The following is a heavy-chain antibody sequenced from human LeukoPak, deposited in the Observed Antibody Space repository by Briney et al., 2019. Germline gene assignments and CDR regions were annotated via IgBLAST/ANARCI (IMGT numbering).Heavy chain of an antibody. CDR1: GFTFNTYA. Sequence: GGSLRLSCAASGFTFNTYAINWVRQAPGKGLEWVSAISGSGGRTYYSDSVKGRFTISRDNSKNTLYLQMNSLRAEDTAVYYCARVKRDCSGGSCYSSDYWGQGTLVTVSS. V-gene: IGHV3-23*01. CDR3: ARVKRDCSGGSCYSSDY. D-gene: IGHD2-15*01. J-gene: IGHJ4*02. CDR2: ISGSGGRT.